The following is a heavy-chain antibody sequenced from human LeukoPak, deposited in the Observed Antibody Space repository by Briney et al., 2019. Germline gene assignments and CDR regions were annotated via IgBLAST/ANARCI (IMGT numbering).Heavy chain of an antibody. J-gene: IGHJ3*01. CDR1: GGSVSSGSYY. V-gene: IGHV4-61*01. Sequence: SETLSLTCTVSGGSVSSGSYYWSWIRQPPGKGLEWIAYFSYSGSTNYNPSLKSRVTISLDTSKNQFSLRLTSVTAADTAVYYCANSLAGNDAFDLWGQGTMVTVSS. CDR2: FSYSGST. CDR3: ANSLAGNDAFDL. D-gene: IGHD4-23*01.